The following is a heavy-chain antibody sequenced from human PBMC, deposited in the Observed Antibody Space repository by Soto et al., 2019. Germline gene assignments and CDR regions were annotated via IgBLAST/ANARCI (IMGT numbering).Heavy chain of an antibody. CDR1: GGSISSGGYD. CDR2: IYYSGST. J-gene: IGHJ4*02. V-gene: IGHV4-31*03. D-gene: IGHD5-18*01. CDR3: ARARVYSYGLDY. Sequence: QVQLQESGPGLVKPSQTLSLSCTVSGGSISSGGYDWSWIRQHPGKGLEWIGYIYYSGSTYYKPSLKSRVTISVDTSKNQFALKLSSVTAVDTAVYYCARARVYSYGLDYWGQGTLVTVSS.